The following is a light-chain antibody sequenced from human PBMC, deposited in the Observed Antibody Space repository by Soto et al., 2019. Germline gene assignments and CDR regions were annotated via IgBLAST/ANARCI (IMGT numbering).Light chain of an antibody. Sequence: DIRVTQSPSSLSASVGDRVTITCRASQDISGHLAWYQQKPGEVPKLLIYEASTLHSGVPSRFSASGSGTDFTLTISSLQPEDVATYYCQKYNGTPRTFGQGTKVELK. CDR2: EAS. CDR1: QDISGH. CDR3: QKYNGTPRT. J-gene: IGKJ1*01. V-gene: IGKV1-27*01.